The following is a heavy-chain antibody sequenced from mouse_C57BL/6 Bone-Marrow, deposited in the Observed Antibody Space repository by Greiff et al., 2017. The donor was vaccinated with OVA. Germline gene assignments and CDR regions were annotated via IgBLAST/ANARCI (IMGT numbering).Heavy chain of an antibody. CDR2: IYPGSGST. D-gene: IGHD1-1*01. Sequence: VQLQQPGAELVKPGASVKMSCKASGYTFTSYWITWVKQRPGQGLEWIGDIYPGSGSTNYNEKFKSKATLTVDTSSSTAYIQLSSLTSEVSAVYYCAREFYYGSSYLFDDWGQGTTLTVSS. V-gene: IGHV1-55*01. CDR1: GYTFTSYW. CDR3: AREFYYGSSYLFDD. J-gene: IGHJ2*01.